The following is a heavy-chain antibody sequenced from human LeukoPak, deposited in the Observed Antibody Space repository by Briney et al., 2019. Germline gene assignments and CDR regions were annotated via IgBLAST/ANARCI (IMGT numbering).Heavy chain of an antibody. CDR2: IYYSGST. D-gene: IGHD3-22*01. J-gene: IGHJ4*02. CDR1: GGSISSSSYY. V-gene: IGHV4-39*07. Sequence: PSETLSLTCTVSGGSISSSSYYWGWIRQPPGKGLEWIGSIYYSGSTYYNPSLKSRVTISVDTSKNQFSLKLSSVTAADTAVYYCARDPGYDSSGYYPFDYWGQGTLVTVSS. CDR3: ARDPGYDSSGYYPFDY.